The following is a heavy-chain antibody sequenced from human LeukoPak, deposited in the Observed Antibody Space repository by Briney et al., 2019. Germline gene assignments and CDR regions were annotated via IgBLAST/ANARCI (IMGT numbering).Heavy chain of an antibody. CDR2: ISSSSSYI. Sequence: GGSLRLSCAASGFTFDTYALSWVRQAPGKGLEWVSSISSSSSYIYCADSVKGRFTISRDNAKNSLYLQMNSLRAEDTAVYYCARDLELLWFGELSDWGQGTLVTVSS. CDR3: ARDLELLWFGELSD. V-gene: IGHV3-21*01. D-gene: IGHD3-10*01. J-gene: IGHJ4*02. CDR1: GFTFDTYA.